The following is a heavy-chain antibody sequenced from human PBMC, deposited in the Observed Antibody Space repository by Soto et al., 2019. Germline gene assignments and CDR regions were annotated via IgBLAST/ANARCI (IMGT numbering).Heavy chain of an antibody. Sequence: GGSLRLSCAASGFTFSSYAMSWVRQAPGKGLEWVSAISGSGGSTYYADSVKGRFTISRDNSKNTLYLQMNSLRAEDTAVYYCAKLTARDYYYGMDVWGQGTTVTVYS. D-gene: IGHD5-18*01. J-gene: IGHJ6*02. CDR3: AKLTARDYYYGMDV. CDR2: ISGSGGST. CDR1: GFTFSSYA. V-gene: IGHV3-23*01.